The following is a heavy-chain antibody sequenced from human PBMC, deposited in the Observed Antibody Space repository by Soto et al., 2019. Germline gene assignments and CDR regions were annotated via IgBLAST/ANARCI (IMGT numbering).Heavy chain of an antibody. CDR3: ARADRGNWNRSNYGMDV. V-gene: IGHV4-31*03. J-gene: IGHJ6*02. CDR1: GGSISSGGYY. CDR2: IYYSGST. D-gene: IGHD1-20*01. Sequence: SETLSLTCTVSGGSISSGGYYWSWIRQHPGKGLEWIGYIYYSGSTYYNPSLKSRVTISVDTSKNQFSLKLSSVTAADTAVYYCARADRGNWNRSNYGMDVWGQGTTVTVSS.